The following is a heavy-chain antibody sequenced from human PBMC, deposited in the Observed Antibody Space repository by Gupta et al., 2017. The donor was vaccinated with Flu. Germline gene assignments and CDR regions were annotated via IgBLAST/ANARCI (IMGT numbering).Heavy chain of an antibody. Sequence: QVQLQQWGAGLLKPSETLSLTCAVYGGSFCGCSWSWIRQPPGKGLEWIGEINHSGSTTYNPSLKSRVTISVDTSKNQFSLKLSSVTAADTAVYYCARGRTNQEPKDYDFWSGYGDDYWGQGTLVTVSS. J-gene: IGHJ4*02. CDR1: GGSFCGCS. CDR3: ARGRTNQEPKDYDFWSGYGDDY. V-gene: IGHV4-34*01. D-gene: IGHD3-3*01. CDR2: INHSGST.